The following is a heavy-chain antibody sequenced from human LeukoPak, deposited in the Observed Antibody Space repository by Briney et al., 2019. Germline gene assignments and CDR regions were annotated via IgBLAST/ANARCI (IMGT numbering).Heavy chain of an antibody. D-gene: IGHD3-22*01. V-gene: IGHV1-46*01. Sequence: GASVTVSRKASGYTFTSYYMHWVRQAPGQGLEWMGIINPSGGSTTYAQKFQGRVTMTRDTSTSTVYMELSSLRSEDTAVYYCARAYYHDSSDYYFPLDYWGQGTLVTVSS. CDR2: INPSGGST. J-gene: IGHJ4*02. CDR3: ARAYYHDSSDYYFPLDY. CDR1: GYTFTSYY.